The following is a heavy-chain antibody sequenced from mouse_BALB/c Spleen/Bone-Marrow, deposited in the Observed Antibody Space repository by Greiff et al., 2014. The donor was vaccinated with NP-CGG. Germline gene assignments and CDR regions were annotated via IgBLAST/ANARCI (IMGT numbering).Heavy chain of an antibody. J-gene: IGHJ4*01. D-gene: IGHD3-3*01. V-gene: IGHV5-15*02. CDR1: GFTFSDYG. CDR3: ARETARGAMDY. Sequence: EVKLMESGGALVQPGGSRKLSCAASGFTFSDYGMAWVRQAPGKGLEWVAFISNLAYSIYYTDTVTGRFTISKENAKNTLYLEMSSLRSEDTAMYYGARETARGAMDYWGQGTSVTVSS. CDR2: ISNLAYSI.